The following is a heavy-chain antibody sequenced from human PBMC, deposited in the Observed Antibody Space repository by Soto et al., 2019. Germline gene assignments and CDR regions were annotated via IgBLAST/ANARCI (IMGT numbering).Heavy chain of an antibody. CDR3: ARGDKGAFDL. J-gene: IGHJ3*01. Sequence: EVQLVESEGSLVQPGGSLRLSCAASGFTFSYYWMHWVRQAPGQGLVWVSRVHSDGSSTTYADSVKGRFTISRDNAKNTVYLQMNSLRAEDTAVYYCARGDKGAFDLWGQGTMVTVSS. CDR1: GFTFSYYW. CDR2: VHSDGSST. V-gene: IGHV3-74*01. D-gene: IGHD2-21*02.